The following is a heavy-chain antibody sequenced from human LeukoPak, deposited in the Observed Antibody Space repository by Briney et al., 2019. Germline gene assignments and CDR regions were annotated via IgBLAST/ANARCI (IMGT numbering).Heavy chain of an antibody. J-gene: IGHJ6*02. CDR1: GDSVSSNSAA. D-gene: IGHD4-17*01. V-gene: IGHV6-1*01. Sequence: SQTLSLTCAISGDSVSSNSAAWNWIRQSPSRGLEWLGRTYYRSKWYNDYAVSVKSRITINPDTSKNQFSLQLNSVTPEDTAVYYCARDQCGDYVSCYYYYGMDVWGQGTTVTVSS. CDR2: TYYRSKWYN. CDR3: ARDQCGDYVSCYYYYGMDV.